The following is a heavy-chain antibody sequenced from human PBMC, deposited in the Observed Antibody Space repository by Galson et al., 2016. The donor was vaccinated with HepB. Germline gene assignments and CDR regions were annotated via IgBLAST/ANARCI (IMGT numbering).Heavy chain of an antibody. J-gene: IGHJ4*02. Sequence: SLRLSCAASGFNFSIHEMNWVRQAPGKGLEWVSNIHYSGEKTFYANSVKGRFNIYRDNSRNMVFLELKNLRAEDTALYYCAKMSTQPDFDYWGQGTQVT. CDR2: IHYSGEKT. CDR1: GFNFSIHE. D-gene: IGHD6-13*01. V-gene: IGHV3-23*01. CDR3: AKMSTQPDFDY.